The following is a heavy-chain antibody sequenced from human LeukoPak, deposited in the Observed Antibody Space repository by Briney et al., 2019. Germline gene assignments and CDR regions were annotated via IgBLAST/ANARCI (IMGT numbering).Heavy chain of an antibody. CDR2: INPNSGGT. Sequence: GASVKVSCKASGYTFTGYYMHWVRQAPGQGLEWMGWINPNSGGTNYPQKFQGRVTMTRDTSISTAYMELSRLRSDDTAVYYCARSGYSYLSFDPWGQGTLVTVSS. D-gene: IGHD5-18*01. J-gene: IGHJ5*02. CDR1: GYTFTGYY. V-gene: IGHV1-2*02. CDR3: ARSGYSYLSFDP.